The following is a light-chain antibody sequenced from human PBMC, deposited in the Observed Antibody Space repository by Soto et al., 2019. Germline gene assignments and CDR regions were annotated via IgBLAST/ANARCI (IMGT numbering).Light chain of an antibody. CDR2: EVT. J-gene: IGLJ2*01. CDR1: RDDVGGYNY. V-gene: IGLV2-8*01. CDR3: SSYVVGNVVF. Sequence: QSPLTQRTSASGSPGQSVTISCAGTRDDVGGYNYVSWYQHHPGKAPKLLIYEVTKRPSGVPDRFSGSKSGNTAYLTVSGLRGEDEALYYCSSYVVGNVVFFGGGTKLTVL.